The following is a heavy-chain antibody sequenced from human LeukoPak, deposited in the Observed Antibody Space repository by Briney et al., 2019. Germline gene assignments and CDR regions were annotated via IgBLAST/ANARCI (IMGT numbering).Heavy chain of an antibody. CDR3: ANSDPRWYCDSSGRRPSYFDY. J-gene: IGHJ4*02. V-gene: IGHV3-23*01. Sequence: RGSLRLSCAASGFTFSSYAMSWVRQAPGKGLEWVSAISGSGGSTYYADSVKGRFTISRDNSKNTLYLQMNSLRAEDTAVYYCANSDPRWYCDSSGRRPSYFDYWGQGTLVTVSS. D-gene: IGHD3-22*01. CDR2: ISGSGGST. CDR1: GFTFSSYA.